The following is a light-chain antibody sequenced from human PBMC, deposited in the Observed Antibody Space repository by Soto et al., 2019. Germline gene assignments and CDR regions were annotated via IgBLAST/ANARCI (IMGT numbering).Light chain of an antibody. V-gene: IGKV3-11*01. J-gene: IGKJ4*01. Sequence: EIGLTKSPATLYLSPGDRATLSCRASQSVSRYLAWYQQKPGQAPRLLIHDTSTRATGLPDTFSGSGSGTEFTLTISSLEPEESAMYYCQQRFSWPPTFGGGTHVEIK. CDR1: QSVSRY. CDR2: DTS. CDR3: QQRFSWPPT.